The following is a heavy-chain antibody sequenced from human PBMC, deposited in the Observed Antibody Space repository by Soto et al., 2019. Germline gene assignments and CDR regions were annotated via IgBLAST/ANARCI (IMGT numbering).Heavy chain of an antibody. D-gene: IGHD3-10*01. CDR3: ARSLVRGVSPPPHFDY. CDR2: INAGNGNT. Sequence: ASVKVSCKASGYTFTSYAMHWVRQAPRQRLEWMGWINAGNGNTKYSQKFQGRVTITRDTSASTAYMELSSLRSEDTAVYYCARSLVRGVSPPPHFDYWGQGTLVTVSS. CDR1: GYTFTSYA. V-gene: IGHV1-3*01. J-gene: IGHJ4*02.